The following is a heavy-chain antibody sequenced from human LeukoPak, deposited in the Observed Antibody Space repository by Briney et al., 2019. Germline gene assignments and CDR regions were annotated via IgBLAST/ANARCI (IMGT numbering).Heavy chain of an antibody. Sequence: GSLRLSCAASGFTFSNYNMNWVRQAPGKGLERVSYISSRSSAIYYADSVKGRFTISRDNAKNALSLQMNSLSDEDTAVYFCASNHGSGWYVGEYWGQGILVTVSS. CDR1: GFTFSNYN. J-gene: IGHJ4*02. CDR3: ASNHGSGWYVGEY. D-gene: IGHD6-19*01. V-gene: IGHV3-48*02. CDR2: ISSRSSAI.